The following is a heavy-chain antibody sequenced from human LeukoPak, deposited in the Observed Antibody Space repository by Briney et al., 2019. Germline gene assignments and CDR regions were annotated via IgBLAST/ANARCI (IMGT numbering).Heavy chain of an antibody. CDR1: GFTFSRYE. CDR3: ARGGSLGY. D-gene: IGHD6-19*01. CDR2: ISSSGSAI. Sequence: GGSLRLSCAASGFTFSRYEMNWVRQAPGKGLEWVSKISSSGSAIYYAGSVKGRFTISRDNAKSTLYLQMNSLRAEDTAVYYCARGGSLGYWGQGTLVTVSS. V-gene: IGHV3-48*03. J-gene: IGHJ4*02.